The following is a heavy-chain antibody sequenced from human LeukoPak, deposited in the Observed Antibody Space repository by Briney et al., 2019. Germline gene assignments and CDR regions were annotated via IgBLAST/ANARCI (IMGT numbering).Heavy chain of an antibody. CDR1: GFTFSSYW. J-gene: IGHJ4*02. Sequence: GGSLRLSCAASGFTFSSYWMSWVRQAPGKGLEWVANIKQDGSEKYYVDSVKGGFTISRDNAKNSLYLQMNSLRAEDTAVYYSARSSSSWYHSVNDYGGQGTLVTVPS. CDR3: ARSSSSWYHSVNDY. D-gene: IGHD6-13*01. CDR2: IKQDGSEK. V-gene: IGHV3-7*01.